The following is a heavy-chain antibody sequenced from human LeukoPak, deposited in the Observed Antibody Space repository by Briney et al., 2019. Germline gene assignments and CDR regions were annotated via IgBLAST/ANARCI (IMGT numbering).Heavy chain of an antibody. J-gene: IGHJ4*02. Sequence: PSETLSLTCIVSGSSISSGYYWGWLRQSPGKGLEWLAIVYYSGSTHYNSSLRSRLTILVDTSKNQFSLKMRFVTAADPAVYYCARNSSSGYFDYWGQGILVTVSS. D-gene: IGHD3-10*01. V-gene: IGHV4-38-2*02. CDR2: VYYSGST. CDR3: ARNSSSGYFDY. CDR1: GSSISSGYY.